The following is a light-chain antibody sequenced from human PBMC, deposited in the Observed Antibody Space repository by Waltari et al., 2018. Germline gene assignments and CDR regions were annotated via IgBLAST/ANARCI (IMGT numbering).Light chain of an antibody. CDR1: QSISDS. J-gene: IGKJ1*01. Sequence: EIVMTQSPATLSVSPGERATLSCTASQSISDSLGWYQQRPGQAPRLLIYGASTRATGIPARFSGRGSGTEFTLTISSLQSEDFAVYYCHQYKIWPEAFGQGTKVEIK. CDR2: GAS. V-gene: IGKV3D-15*01. CDR3: HQYKIWPEA.